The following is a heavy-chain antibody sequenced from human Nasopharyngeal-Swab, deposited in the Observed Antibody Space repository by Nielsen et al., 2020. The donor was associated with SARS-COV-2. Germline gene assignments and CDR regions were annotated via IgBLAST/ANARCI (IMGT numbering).Heavy chain of an antibody. J-gene: IGHJ4*02. Sequence: GESLKISCEVSGITFSTYGMHWVRQAPGKGLEWVAVIWYDGSNTYYADSVEGRFTISRDNSKNTLSLQMNSLRAEDTAVYYCAKDLRGPYFFWGQGTLVTVSS. CDR1: GITFSTYG. D-gene: IGHD2/OR15-2a*01. CDR3: AKDLRGPYFF. CDR2: IWYDGSNT. V-gene: IGHV3-33*06.